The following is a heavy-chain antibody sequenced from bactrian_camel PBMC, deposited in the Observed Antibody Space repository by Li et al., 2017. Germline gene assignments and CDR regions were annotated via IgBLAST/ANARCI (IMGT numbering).Heavy chain of an antibody. V-gene: IGHV3S53*01. J-gene: IGHJ4*01. CDR1: VLIYN. Sequence: VQLVESGGGSVQAGGSLTLSCAASVLIYNMDWFRQPPGKEREGVAAIYDGGNIKYADSVKGRFTISKDNTKKIVYLLMNSLKPEDTATYYCAADTKIDTWSYDHSRRANFWGQGTQVTVS. CDR2: IYDGGNI. D-gene: IGHD4*01. CDR3: AADTKIDTWSYDHSRRANF.